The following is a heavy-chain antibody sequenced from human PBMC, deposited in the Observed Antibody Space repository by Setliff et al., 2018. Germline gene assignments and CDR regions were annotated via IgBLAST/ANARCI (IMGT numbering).Heavy chain of an antibody. CDR3: ARDIRDRTVASDY. V-gene: IGHV5-51*01. CDR1: GYSFTSYW. CDR2: IYPGDSDT. J-gene: IGHJ4*02. D-gene: IGHD4-17*01. Sequence: GESLKISCKGSGYSFTSYWIGWVRQMPGKGLEWMGIIYPGDSDTRYSPSFQGQVTISADKSISTAYLQWSSLKASDTAVYYCARDIRDRTVASDYWGQGTLVTVSS.